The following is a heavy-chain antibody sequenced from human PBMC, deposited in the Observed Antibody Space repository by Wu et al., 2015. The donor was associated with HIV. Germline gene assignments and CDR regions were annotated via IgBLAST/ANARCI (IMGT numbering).Heavy chain of an antibody. V-gene: IGHV1-46*01. CDR1: GYTFTSYY. Sequence: QVQLVQSGAEVKKPGASVKVSCKASGYTFTSYYMHWVRQAPGQGLEWMGIINPSGGSTSYAQKFQGRVTMTRDTSTSTVYMELSSLRSEDTAVYYCATPGYSSSWIDDAFDIWGQGTMVTSLQ. CDR3: ATPGYSSSWIDDAFDI. J-gene: IGHJ3*02. D-gene: IGHD6-13*01. CDR2: INPSGGST.